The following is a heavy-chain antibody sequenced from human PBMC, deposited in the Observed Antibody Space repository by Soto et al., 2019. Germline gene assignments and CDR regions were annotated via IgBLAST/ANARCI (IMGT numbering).Heavy chain of an antibody. Sequence: QVQLQQWGAGLLKPSETLSLTCAVYGGSFSGYYWSWIRQPPGKGLEWIGEINHSGSTNYNPPLKSRVTISVDTSKNQFSLKLSSVTAADTAVYYCARERVVPAAGGIDYWGQGTLVTVSS. CDR1: GGSFSGYY. CDR3: ARERVVPAAGGIDY. J-gene: IGHJ4*02. CDR2: INHSGST. V-gene: IGHV4-34*01. D-gene: IGHD2-2*01.